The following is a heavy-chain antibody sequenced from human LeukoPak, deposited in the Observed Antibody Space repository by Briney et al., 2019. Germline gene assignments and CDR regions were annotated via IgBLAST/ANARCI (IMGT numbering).Heavy chain of an antibody. CDR1: GFTFSTYW. CDR3: ARSKYLDY. J-gene: IGHJ4*02. CDR2: IKQDGSEK. Sequence: GGALSLSCAASGFTFSTYWMSWVRQAPGKGLEWVANIKQDGSEKNYVDSVKGRFTISRDNAKNSLYLQMNSLRAEDTAVYYCARSKYLDYWGQGTLVTVFS. V-gene: IGHV3-7*01.